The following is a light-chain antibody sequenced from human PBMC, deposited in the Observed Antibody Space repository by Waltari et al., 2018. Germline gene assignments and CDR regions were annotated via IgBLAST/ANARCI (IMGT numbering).Light chain of an antibody. J-gene: IGKJ4*02. V-gene: IGKV1-5*01. Sequence: DIQMTQSPSTLSASVGDRVTITCRASQSISSWLAWYQQKPGKAPKLLIYDASSLESGVPSRVSGSGSGTEFTLTISSLQPDDFATYYCQQYNSYSWTFGGGTKVEIK. CDR1: QSISSW. CDR3: QQYNSYSWT. CDR2: DAS.